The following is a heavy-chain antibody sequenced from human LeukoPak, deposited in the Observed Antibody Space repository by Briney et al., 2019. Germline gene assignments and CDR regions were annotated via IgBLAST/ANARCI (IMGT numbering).Heavy chain of an antibody. CDR1: GFTFSSYA. CDR3: AKDWALDDYGDYEPFDY. CDR2: ISGSGGST. J-gene: IGHJ4*02. V-gene: IGHV3-23*01. D-gene: IGHD4-17*01. Sequence: PGGSLRLSCAASGFTFSSYAMNWVRQAPGKGLEWVSAISGSGGSTYYADSVKGRFTISRDNSKNTLYLQMNSLRAEDTAVYYCAKDWALDDYGDYEPFDYWGQGTLVTVSS.